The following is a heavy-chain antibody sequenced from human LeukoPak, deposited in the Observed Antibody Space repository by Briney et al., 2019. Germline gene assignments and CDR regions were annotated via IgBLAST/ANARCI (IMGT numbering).Heavy chain of an antibody. Sequence: SETLSLTCTVSGGTFSSYYWSWIRQPAGKAPEWIGRINSSGIINYNPSLKSRVTMSIDNYKNQLSLKLSYVTAADKAVYYCARETGKSGYPHYWGQGTLVTVSS. J-gene: IGHJ4*02. V-gene: IGHV4-4*07. D-gene: IGHD3-3*01. CDR3: ARETGKSGYPHY. CDR2: INSSGII. CDR1: GGTFSSYY.